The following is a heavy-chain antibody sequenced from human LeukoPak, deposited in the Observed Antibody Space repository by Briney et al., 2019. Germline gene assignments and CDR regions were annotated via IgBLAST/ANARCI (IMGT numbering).Heavy chain of an antibody. V-gene: IGHV3-15*01. Sequence: GGSLRLFCAASGFTLSQAWMSWVRQATRKGLEWVGCIKRKTDDGPTDYSAPVKGIFTISRDDSKNTLYLQMNSLKTEDTAVYYCTTDFLSVAANFDYWGQGTLVTVSS. CDR2: IKRKTDDGPT. CDR3: TTDFLSVAANFDY. J-gene: IGHJ4*02. D-gene: IGHD2-15*01. CDR1: GFTLSQAW.